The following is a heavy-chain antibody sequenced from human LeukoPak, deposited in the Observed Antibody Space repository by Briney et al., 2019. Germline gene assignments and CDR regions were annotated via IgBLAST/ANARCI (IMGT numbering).Heavy chain of an antibody. CDR2: ISSSSSYI. D-gene: IGHD5-12*01. V-gene: IGHV3-21*01. CDR1: GFTFSSYS. Sequence: GGSLRLSCAASGFTFSSYSMNWVRQAPGKGLEWVSSISSSSSYIYYADSVKGRFTISRDNAKNSLNLQMNSLRAEDTAVYYWAREGAAIVATILDYYYGMDVWGQGTTVTVSS. J-gene: IGHJ6*02. CDR3: AREGAAIVATILDYYYGMDV.